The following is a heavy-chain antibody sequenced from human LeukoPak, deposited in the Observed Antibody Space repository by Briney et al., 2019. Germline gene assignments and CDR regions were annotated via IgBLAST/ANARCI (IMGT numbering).Heavy chain of an antibody. CDR2: TYYRSQQWHS. D-gene: IGHD3-3*01. V-gene: IGHV6-1*01. Sequence: PSQTLSHTCAISGDSVTSNGASWNWIRQSPSRGLEWLGRTYYRSQQWHSDYAPSVKGRITRNPDTSKNQFSLQLNPMTPEDTAVYNCGRETDFGVVTVRGQGNLVTVSS. CDR3: GRETDFGVVTV. J-gene: IGHJ4*02. CDR1: GDSVTSNGAS.